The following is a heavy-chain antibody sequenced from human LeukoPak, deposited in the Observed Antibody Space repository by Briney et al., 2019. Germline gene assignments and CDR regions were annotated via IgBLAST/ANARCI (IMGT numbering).Heavy chain of an antibody. J-gene: IGHJ2*01. CDR1: GGTFSSYA. D-gene: IGHD3-22*01. CDR3: ARGISYYYDSSGLPAYDFDL. CDR2: IIPIFGTA. Sequence: GASVNVSCKASGGTFSSYAISWVRQAPGQGLEWMGGIIPIFGTANYAQKFQGRVTITADESTSTAYMELSSLRSEDTAVYYCARGISYYYDSSGLPAYDFDLWGRGTLVTVSS. V-gene: IGHV1-69*13.